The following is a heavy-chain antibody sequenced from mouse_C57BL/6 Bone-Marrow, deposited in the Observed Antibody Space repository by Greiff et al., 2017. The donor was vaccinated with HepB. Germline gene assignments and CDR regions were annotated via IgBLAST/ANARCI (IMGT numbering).Heavy chain of an antibody. CDR1: GYTFTSYG. D-gene: IGHD2-1*01. CDR3: ARIYYGPSGYFDY. Sequence: QVQLKESGAELARPGASVKLSCKASGYTFTSYGISWVKQRTGQGLEWIGEIYPRSGNTYYNEKFKGKATLTADKSSSTAYMELRSLTSEDSAVYFCARIYYGPSGYFDYWGQGTTLTVSS. V-gene: IGHV1-81*01. J-gene: IGHJ2*01. CDR2: IYPRSGNT.